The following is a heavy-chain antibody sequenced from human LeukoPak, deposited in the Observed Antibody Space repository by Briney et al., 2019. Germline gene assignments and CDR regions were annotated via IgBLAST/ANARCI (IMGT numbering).Heavy chain of an antibody. J-gene: IGHJ3*02. Sequence: GGSLRLSCAASGFTFSTYTMNWVRQAPGKGLVWVSRINSDGSSTNYADSVKGRFTISRDNAKSTLYLQMNSLRAENTAVYYCARSLVVGDTFDIWGQGTMVTVSS. V-gene: IGHV3-74*01. CDR2: INSDGSST. CDR1: GFTFSTYT. D-gene: IGHD2-15*01. CDR3: ARSLVVGDTFDI.